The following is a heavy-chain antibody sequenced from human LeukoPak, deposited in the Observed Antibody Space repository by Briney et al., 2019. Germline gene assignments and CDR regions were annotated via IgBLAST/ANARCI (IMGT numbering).Heavy chain of an antibody. CDR2: IYDSGST. D-gene: IGHD2-2*01. CDR1: GGSLRSYY. Sequence: SETLSLTCTVSGGSLRSYYWSWIRQPPGKGLEWIGDIYDSGSTNYNPSLKSRVTISVDTSKNQFSLKLSSVTAADTAVYYCARGIVVVPAINDAFDIWGQGTMVTVSS. J-gene: IGHJ3*02. V-gene: IGHV4-59*01. CDR3: ARGIVVVPAINDAFDI.